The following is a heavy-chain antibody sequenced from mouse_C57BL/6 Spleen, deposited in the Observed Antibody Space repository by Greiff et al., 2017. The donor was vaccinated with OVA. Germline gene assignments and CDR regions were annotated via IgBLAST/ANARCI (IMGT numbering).Heavy chain of an antibody. CDR2: ISDGGSYT. CDR1: GFTFSSYA. J-gene: IGHJ4*01. D-gene: IGHD2-3*01. Sequence: EVKLMESGGGLVKPGGSLKLSCAASGFTFSSYAMSWVRQTPEQRLEWVATISDGGSYTYYPDNVKGRFTISRDNAKNNLYLQMSHLKSEDTAMYYCARGDDGYLYAMDYWGQGTSVTVSS. V-gene: IGHV5-4*03. CDR3: ARGDDGYLYAMDY.